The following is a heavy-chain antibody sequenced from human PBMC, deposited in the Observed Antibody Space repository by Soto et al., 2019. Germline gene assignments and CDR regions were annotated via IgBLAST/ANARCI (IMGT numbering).Heavy chain of an antibody. CDR3: AKDRGYNSSWYRYYYYYYGMDV. V-gene: IGHV3-30*18. D-gene: IGHD6-13*01. CDR1: GFTFSSSG. J-gene: IGHJ6*02. Sequence: PGGSLRLSCAASGFTFSSSGMHWVRQAPGKGLEWVAVISYDGSNKYYADSVKGRFTISRDNSKNTLYLQMNSLRAEDTAVYYCAKDRGYNSSWYRYYYYYYGMDVWGQGTTVTVSS. CDR2: ISYDGSNK.